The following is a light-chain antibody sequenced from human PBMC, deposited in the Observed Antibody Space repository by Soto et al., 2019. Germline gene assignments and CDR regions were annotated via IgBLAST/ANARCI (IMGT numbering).Light chain of an antibody. Sequence: IVLTQSPATLSLSPWERATLSCRASQIVGTYLAWYQQKPGQAPRLLIYGASTRATDIPARFSGSGSGTDFTLTISSLEPEDSAVYYCRQRNIWPPVTFGHGTRLEIK. CDR1: QIVGTY. J-gene: IGKJ5*01. CDR2: GAS. CDR3: RQRNIWPPVT. V-gene: IGKV3-11*01.